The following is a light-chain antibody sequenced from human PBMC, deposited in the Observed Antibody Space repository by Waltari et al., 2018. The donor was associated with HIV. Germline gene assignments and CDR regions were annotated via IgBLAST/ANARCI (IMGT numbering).Light chain of an antibody. CDR3: QQYYSYPRWT. V-gene: IGKV1-8*01. J-gene: IGKJ1*01. CDR1: QGISSY. Sequence: AIRMTQSPSSFSASTGDRVTSTCRASQGISSYLAWYQQKPGKAPKLLIYAASTLQSGVPSRFSGSGSGTDFTLTISCLQSEDFATYYCQQYYSYPRWTFGQGTKVEIK. CDR2: AAS.